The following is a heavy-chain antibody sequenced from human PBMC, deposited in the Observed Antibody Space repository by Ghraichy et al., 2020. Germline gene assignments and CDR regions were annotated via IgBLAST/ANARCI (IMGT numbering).Heavy chain of an antibody. CDR3: AKETDFWSGYYAY. D-gene: IGHD3-3*01. Sequence: GSLRLSCAASGFTFNNYAMTWVRQAPGKGLEWVSAISGSGGSTYYAASVKGRFTISRDISKNTLYLQMNSLRAEDTAVYYCAKETDFWSGYYAYWGQGTLVTVSS. CDR2: ISGSGGST. V-gene: IGHV3-23*01. J-gene: IGHJ4*02. CDR1: GFTFNNYA.